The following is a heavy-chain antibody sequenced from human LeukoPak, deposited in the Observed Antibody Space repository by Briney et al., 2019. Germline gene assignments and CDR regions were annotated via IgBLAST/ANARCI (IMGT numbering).Heavy chain of an antibody. CDR2: ISWNSGSI. J-gene: IGHJ5*02. CDR3: AKGMAAAAGSVYNWFDP. D-gene: IGHD6-13*01. V-gene: IGHV3-9*01. CDR1: GFTFDDYA. Sequence: GRSLRLSCAASGFTFDDYAMHWVRQAPEKGLEWVSGISWNSGSIGYADSVKGRFTISRDNAKNSLYLQMNSLRAEDTALYYCAKGMAAAAGSVYNWFDPWGQGTLVTVSS.